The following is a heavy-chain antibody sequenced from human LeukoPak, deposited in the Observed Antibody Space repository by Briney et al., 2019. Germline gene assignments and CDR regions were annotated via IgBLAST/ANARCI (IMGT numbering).Heavy chain of an antibody. D-gene: IGHD5-18*01. V-gene: IGHV3-66*01. CDR1: GFTVSSNY. CDR2: IYSGGST. J-gene: IGHJ6*02. CDR3: ARDGIHDGMDV. Sequence: GGSLRLSCTASGFTVSSNYMSWVRQAPGKGLEWVSVIYSGGSTYYADSVKGRFTISRDNSKNTQYLQMNSLRAEDTAAYYCARDGIHDGMDVWGQGTTVTVSS.